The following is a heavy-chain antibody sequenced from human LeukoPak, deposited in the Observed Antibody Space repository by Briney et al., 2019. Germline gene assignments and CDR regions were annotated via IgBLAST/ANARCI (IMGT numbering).Heavy chain of an antibody. CDR1: GFTFSSYW. V-gene: IGHV3-74*01. D-gene: IGHD6-19*01. CDR2: INSDGSST. J-gene: IGHJ3*02. Sequence: GGSLRLSCAASGFTFSSYWMHWVRQAPGKGLVWVSRINSDGSSTSYADSVKGRFTISRDNAENTLYLQMNSLRAEDTAVYYCARDPSGIAVAATSDAFDIWGQGTMVTVSS. CDR3: ARDPSGIAVAATSDAFDI.